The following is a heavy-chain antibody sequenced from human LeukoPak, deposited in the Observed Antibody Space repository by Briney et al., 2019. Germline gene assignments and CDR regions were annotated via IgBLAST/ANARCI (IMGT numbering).Heavy chain of an antibody. CDR1: GGSISSNNYY. V-gene: IGHV4-39*07. CDR2: IYYSGST. Sequence: SETLSLTCTVSGGSISSNNYYWGWIRQPPGKGLEWIGSIYYSGSTDYNASLKSRVTMSVDTSKNQFSLKLNSVTAADTAVYFCARKEWVPYYFDYWGQGTLVTVSS. D-gene: IGHD3-3*01. CDR3: ARKEWVPYYFDY. J-gene: IGHJ4*02.